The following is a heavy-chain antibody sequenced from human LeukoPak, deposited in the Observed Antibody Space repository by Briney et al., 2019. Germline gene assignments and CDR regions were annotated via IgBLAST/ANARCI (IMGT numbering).Heavy chain of an antibody. Sequence: ASVKVSCKASGYTFTSYDINWVRQATGQGLEWMGWMNPNSGNTGYAQKFQGRVTITRNTSISTAYMELSSLRSEDTAVYYCARGRRSRGWFDPWGQGTLVTVSS. CDR1: GYTFTSYD. V-gene: IGHV1-8*01. CDR2: MNPNSGNT. J-gene: IGHJ5*02. CDR3: ARGRRSRGWFDP. D-gene: IGHD1-14*01.